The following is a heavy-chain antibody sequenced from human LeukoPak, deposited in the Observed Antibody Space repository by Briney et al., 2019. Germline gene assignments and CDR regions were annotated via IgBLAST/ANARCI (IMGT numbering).Heavy chain of an antibody. CDR3: ARCRYNWNDRDAFDI. J-gene: IGHJ3*02. Sequence: SETLSLTCTVSGVSISSYYWSWIRQPPGKGLEWIGYIYYSGSTNYNPSLKSRVTISLDTSKNQFSLKLSSVTAADTAVYYCARCRYNWNDRDAFDIWGQGTMVTVSS. CDR1: GVSISSYY. V-gene: IGHV4-59*08. CDR2: IYYSGST. D-gene: IGHD1-20*01.